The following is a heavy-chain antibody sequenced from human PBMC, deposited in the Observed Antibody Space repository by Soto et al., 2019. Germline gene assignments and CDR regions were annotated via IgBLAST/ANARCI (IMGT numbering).Heavy chain of an antibody. V-gene: IGHV4-39*01. CDR3: ATPSLGYCSSTSCYTFDY. CDR2: IYYSGST. CDR1: GGSISSSSYY. D-gene: IGHD2-2*02. J-gene: IGHJ4*02. Sequence: PSETLSLTCTVSGGSISSSSYYWGWIRQPPGKGLEWIGSIYYSGSTYYNPSLKSRVTISVDTSKNQFSLKLSSVTAADTAEYYCATPSLGYCSSTSCYTFDYWGQGTLVTVSS.